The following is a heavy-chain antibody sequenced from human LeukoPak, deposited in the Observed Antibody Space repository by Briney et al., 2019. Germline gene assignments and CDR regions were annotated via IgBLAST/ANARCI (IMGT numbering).Heavy chain of an antibody. V-gene: IGHV1-69*05. J-gene: IGHJ4*02. Sequence: SVKVSCKASGGTFSSYAISWVRQAPGQGLEWMGRIIPIFGTANYAQKFQGRVTITTDESASTAYMELSSLRSEDTAVYYCARGRGIQLWLDYWGQGTLVTVSS. CDR1: GGTFSSYA. CDR3: ARGRGIQLWLDY. D-gene: IGHD5-18*01. CDR2: IIPIFGTA.